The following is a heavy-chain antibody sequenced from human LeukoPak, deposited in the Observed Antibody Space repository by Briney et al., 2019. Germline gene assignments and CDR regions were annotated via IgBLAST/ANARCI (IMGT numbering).Heavy chain of an antibody. Sequence: SETLSLTCTVSGGSINTYDWTWMRQPAGKGLEWIGRIHSTGSTNYNHSLNRRVTMSLATSRNQFSLELSSMTAADTAVYYCARAWWIVGANYYHGMDVWGQRATVTVSS. D-gene: IGHD1-26*01. CDR2: IHSTGST. J-gene: IGHJ6*02. CDR3: ARAWWIVGANYYHGMDV. CDR1: GGSINTYD. V-gene: IGHV4-4*07.